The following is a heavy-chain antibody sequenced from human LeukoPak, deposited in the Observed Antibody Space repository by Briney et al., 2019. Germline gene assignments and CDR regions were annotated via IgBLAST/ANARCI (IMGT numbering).Heavy chain of an antibody. CDR3: AKKRASYGEFDY. CDR2: IYYSGST. V-gene: IGHV4-28*01. CDR1: NYSIDSSNW. Sequence: KTSDTLSLTCAVSNYSIDSSNWWGWIRQPPGKGLEWIGYIYYSGSTHYNPSLKSRVTMSVDTSKNQFSLKLSSVTAVDTAVYYCAKKRASYGEFDYWGQGTLVTVSS. D-gene: IGHD5-18*01. J-gene: IGHJ4*02.